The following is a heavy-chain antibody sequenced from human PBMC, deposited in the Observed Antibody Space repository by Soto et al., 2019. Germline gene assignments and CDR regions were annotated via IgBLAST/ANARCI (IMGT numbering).Heavy chain of an antibody. J-gene: IGHJ3*02. Sequence: GGSLRLSCAASGFTFDDYAMHWVRQAPGKGLEWVSGISWNSGSIGYADSVKGRFTISRDNAKNSLYLQMNSLRAEDTALYYCAKDMISGSYDAFDIWGQGTMVTVSS. V-gene: IGHV3-9*01. CDR2: ISWNSGSI. CDR1: GFTFDDYA. D-gene: IGHD1-26*01. CDR3: AKDMISGSYDAFDI.